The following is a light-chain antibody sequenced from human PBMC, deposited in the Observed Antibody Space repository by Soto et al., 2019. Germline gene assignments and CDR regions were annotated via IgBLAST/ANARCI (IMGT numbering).Light chain of an antibody. CDR2: AAS. Sequence: IVLTQSPGTLSLSPGERATLACRASQSVSNSYLAWYQQKPGQAPRLLIYAASSRATGIPDRFSGSGSGTAVTITISRPAPTDSALYYYQQDGRMPRFTVGPGTKVYIK. CDR3: QQDGRMPRFT. CDR1: QSVSNSY. V-gene: IGKV3-20*01. J-gene: IGKJ3*01.